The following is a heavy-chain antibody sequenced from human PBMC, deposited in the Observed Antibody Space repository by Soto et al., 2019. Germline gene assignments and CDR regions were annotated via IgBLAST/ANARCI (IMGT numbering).Heavy chain of an antibody. D-gene: IGHD5-12*01. J-gene: IGHJ3*02. V-gene: IGHV3-23*01. CDR2: ISGSGGST. CDR1: GFTFSSYA. CDR3: AKGSRGYSGYDPVIAFDI. Sequence: GGSLRLSCAASGFTFSSYAMSWVRQAPGKGLEWVSAISGSGGSTYYADSVKGRFTISRDNSKNTLYLQMNSLRAEDTAVYYCAKGSRGYSGYDPVIAFDIWGQGTMVTVSS.